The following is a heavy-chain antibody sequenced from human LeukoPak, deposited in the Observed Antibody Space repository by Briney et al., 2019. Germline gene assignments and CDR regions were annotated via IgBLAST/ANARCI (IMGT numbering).Heavy chain of an antibody. V-gene: IGHV4-59*01. Sequence: PSETLSLTCTVSGGSISSYYWSWIRQPPGKGLEWIGYIYYSGSTNCNPSLKSRVTISVDTSKNQFSLKLSSVTAADTAVYYCARGNSYGSYYFDYWGQGTLVTVSS. CDR1: GGSISSYY. D-gene: IGHD5-18*01. CDR2: IYYSGST. J-gene: IGHJ4*02. CDR3: ARGNSYGSYYFDY.